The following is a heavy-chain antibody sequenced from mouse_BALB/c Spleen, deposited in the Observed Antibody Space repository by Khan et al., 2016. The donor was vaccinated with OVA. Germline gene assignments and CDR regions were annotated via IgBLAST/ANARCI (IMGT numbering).Heavy chain of an antibody. J-gene: IGHJ2*01. CDR2: IRLKSGYYVS. V-gene: IGHV6-6*02. CDR3: GIVY. Sequence: EVKLEESGGGLVQPGGSMKLSCVASGFTFSNYWMNWVRQSPEKGLEWVADIRLKSGYYVSHYAVSVKGRFTISRKETKSSVYLQMNNLRAEDTYIYYCGIVYWGQGTPVTVSA. D-gene: IGHD2-12*01. CDR1: GFTFSNYW.